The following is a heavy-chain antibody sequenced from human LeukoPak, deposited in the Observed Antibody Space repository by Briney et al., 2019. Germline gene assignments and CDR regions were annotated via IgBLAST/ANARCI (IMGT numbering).Heavy chain of an antibody. CDR1: GFTFSSYC. Sequence: GRSLRLAXATSGFTFSSYCMPWVGQAPGKGLEGVGFIRCDGSNKYYADSVKGRFTISRDNSKNTLYLQMNSLRAEDTAVYYCAKDRPVSSSSWSGDDYWGQGTLVTVSS. CDR2: IRCDGSNK. V-gene: IGHV3-30*02. J-gene: IGHJ4*02. CDR3: AKDRPVSSSSWSGDDY. D-gene: IGHD6-13*01.